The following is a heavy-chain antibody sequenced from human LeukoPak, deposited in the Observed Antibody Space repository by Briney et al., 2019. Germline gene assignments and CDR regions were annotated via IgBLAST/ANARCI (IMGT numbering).Heavy chain of an antibody. CDR1: GYTFTSYY. D-gene: IGHD3-22*01. Sequence: ASVKVSCKASGYTFTSYYMHWVRQAPGQGLEWMGIINPSGGSTSYAQKFQGRVTMTRDTSTSTVYMELSSLRSEDTAVYYCATGYYYDSSGYRRGFDPWGQGTLVTVSS. CDR3: ATGYYYDSSGYRRGFDP. J-gene: IGHJ5*02. CDR2: INPSGGST. V-gene: IGHV1-46*01.